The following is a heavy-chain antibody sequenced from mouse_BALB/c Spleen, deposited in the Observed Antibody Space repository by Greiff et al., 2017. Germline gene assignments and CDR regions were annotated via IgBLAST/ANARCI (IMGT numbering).Heavy chain of an antibody. D-gene: IGHD2-3*01. CDR3: ARLMGPYYAMDY. V-gene: IGHV1-54*01. Sequence: VQLQQSGAELVRPGTSVKVSCKASGYAFTNYLIEWVKQRPGQGLEWIGVINPGSGGTNYNEKFKGKATLTADKSSSTAYMQLSSLTSDDSAVYFCARLMGPYYAMDYWGQGTSVTVSS. CDR1: GYAFTNYL. CDR2: INPGSGGT. J-gene: IGHJ4*01.